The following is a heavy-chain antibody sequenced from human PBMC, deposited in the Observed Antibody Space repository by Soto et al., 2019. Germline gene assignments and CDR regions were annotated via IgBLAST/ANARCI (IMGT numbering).Heavy chain of an antibody. J-gene: IGHJ4*02. CDR3: ARGGTVVPPLLGFDY. V-gene: IGHV1-69*02. D-gene: IGHD2-15*01. CDR1: GGTFSSYT. CDR2: IIPILGIA. Sequence: QVQLVQSGAEVKKPGSSVKVSCKASGGTFSSYTISWVRQAPGQGLEWMGRIIPILGIANYAQKFQGRVTITADKSTSTAYMELSSLRSEDTAVYYCARGGTVVPPLLGFDYWGQGTLVTVSS.